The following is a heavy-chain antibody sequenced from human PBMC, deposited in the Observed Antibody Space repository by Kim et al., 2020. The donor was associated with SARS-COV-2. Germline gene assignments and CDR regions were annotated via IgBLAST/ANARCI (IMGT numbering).Heavy chain of an antibody. CDR3: ARETNVDTAMVSDAFDI. J-gene: IGHJ3*02. V-gene: IGHV4-39*07. Sequence: LKSRVTISVDTSKNQFSLKLSSVTAADTAVYYCARETNVDTAMVSDAFDIWGQGTMVTVSS. D-gene: IGHD5-18*01.